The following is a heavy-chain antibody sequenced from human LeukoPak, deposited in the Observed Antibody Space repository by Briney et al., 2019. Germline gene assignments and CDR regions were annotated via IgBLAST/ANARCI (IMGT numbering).Heavy chain of an antibody. V-gene: IGHV4-34*01. CDR1: GGSLSGYS. CDR3: ARVYVTVVRGRWFDP. Sequence: SETLSLTCAVYGGSLSGYSWTWIRQPPGKGLEWIGEIDHSGSTNYNASLTSRVIILADTSQNQFSLKLTSVTVADTAVYYCARVYVTVVRGRWFDPWGQGTLVTVSS. D-gene: IGHD3-10*01. J-gene: IGHJ5*02. CDR2: IDHSGST.